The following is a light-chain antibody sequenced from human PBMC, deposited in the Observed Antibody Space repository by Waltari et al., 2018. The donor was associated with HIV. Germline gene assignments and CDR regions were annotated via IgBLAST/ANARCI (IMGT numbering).Light chain of an antibody. J-gene: IGLJ3*02. V-gene: IGLV1-44*01. CDR1: RSNIASNT. Sequence: QSVLTQPPSASGTPGQRVTISCSGSRSNIASNTVNWYQQLPGTAPKLLIYSNNQPPSGVPDRFSGSKAGASASLAISGRHSEDEADYYCAAWDDNLNGWVFGGGTKLTVL. CDR2: SNN. CDR3: AAWDDNLNGWV.